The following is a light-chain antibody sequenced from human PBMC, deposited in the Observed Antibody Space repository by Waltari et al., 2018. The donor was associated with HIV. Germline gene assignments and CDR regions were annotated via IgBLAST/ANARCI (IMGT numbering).Light chain of an antibody. CDR1: RSHSTYC. J-gene: IGLJ2*01. CDR3: QTWGKGIRV. Sequence: QVVLTQSPSPSASLGPSVKLTRTPSRSHSTYCIAWHQQQPEKGPRYLLNFNSDGSNSRGEGIPDRFSGSSSGNERYLTITGLQSEDEADYYCQTWGKGIRVFGGGTRLTVL. CDR2: FNSDGSN. V-gene: IGLV4-69*01.